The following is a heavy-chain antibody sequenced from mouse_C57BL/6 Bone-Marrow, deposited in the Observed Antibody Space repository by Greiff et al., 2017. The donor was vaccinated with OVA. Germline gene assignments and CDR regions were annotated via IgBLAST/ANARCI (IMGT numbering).Heavy chain of an antibody. J-gene: IGHJ1*03. CDR3: ARDNWDWYFDV. D-gene: IGHD4-1*01. V-gene: IGHV7-1*01. CDR2: GRNKANDYTT. Sequence: EVNLVESGGGLVQSGRSLRLSCATSGFTFSDFYMEWVRQAPGKGLEWIAAGRNKANDYTTEYSASVKGRLIVSRDTSQSILYLQMNALRAEDTAIYYCARDNWDWYFDVWGTGTTVTVSS. CDR1: GFTFSDFY.